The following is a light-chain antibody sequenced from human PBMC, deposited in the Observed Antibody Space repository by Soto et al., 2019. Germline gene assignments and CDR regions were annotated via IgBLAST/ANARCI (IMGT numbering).Light chain of an antibody. CDR1: SSDVGGYNF. J-gene: IGLJ2*01. CDR3: SSYTSSVTLV. V-gene: IGLV2-14*01. Sequence: QSALTQRASVSGSPGQSITISCTGTSSDVGGYNFVSWYQQHPGKAPKLMIYEVSNRPSGVSYRFSGSKSGNTASLTISGLQAEDEADYYCSSYTSSVTLVFGGGTKVTVL. CDR2: EVS.